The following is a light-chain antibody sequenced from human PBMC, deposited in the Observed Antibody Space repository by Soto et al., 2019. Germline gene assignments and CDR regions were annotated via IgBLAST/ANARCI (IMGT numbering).Light chain of an antibody. CDR2: ISS. V-gene: IGKV1-33*01. J-gene: IGKJ5*01. Sequence: DIQMTQSPSSLSASVGDRVTIICQASQDITNYLNWYQQKPGKAPNLLIHISSNLETVVPSRFSGSETGTYFSFTSSSRQPEDIATYYCQPYDTLPLTFGQGTRLEIK. CDR1: QDITNY. CDR3: QPYDTLPLT.